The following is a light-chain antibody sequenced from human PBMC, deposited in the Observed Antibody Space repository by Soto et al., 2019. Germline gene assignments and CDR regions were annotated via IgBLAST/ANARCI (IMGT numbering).Light chain of an antibody. V-gene: IGLV2-14*01. J-gene: IGLJ3*02. CDR3: SSYTCSSTLRWV. Sequence: QSALTQPASVSGPPGQSITISCTGTSSDVGGYNYVSWYQQHPGKAPKLMIYEVSNRPSGVSNRFSGSKSGNTASLTISGLQAEDEADYYCSSYTCSSTLRWVFGGGTKLTVL. CDR1: SSDVGGYNY. CDR2: EVS.